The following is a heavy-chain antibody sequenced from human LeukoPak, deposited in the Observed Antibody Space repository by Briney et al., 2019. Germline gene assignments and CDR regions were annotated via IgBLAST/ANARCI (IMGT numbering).Heavy chain of an antibody. CDR1: GFTFSSYA. Sequence: GGSLRLSCAASGFTFSSYAMSWVRQAPGKGLEWVSVIYSGGSTYYADSVRGRFTISRDNSKNTLYLQMNSLRAEDTAVYYCAKDNAGAGFGDACDIWGQGTMVTVSS. CDR2: IYSGGST. J-gene: IGHJ3*02. V-gene: IGHV3-66*01. CDR3: AKDNAGAGFGDACDI. D-gene: IGHD3-10*01.